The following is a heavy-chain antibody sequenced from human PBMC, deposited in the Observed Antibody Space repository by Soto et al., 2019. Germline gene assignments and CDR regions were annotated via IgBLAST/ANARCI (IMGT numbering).Heavy chain of an antibody. V-gene: IGHV1-18*01. CDR1: GYTFTGYG. CDR2: ISAYNGNT. D-gene: IGHD3-10*01. CDR3: ARVLLDGSGNSPERNWFDS. J-gene: IGHJ5*01. Sequence: ASVNVSCKASGYTFTGYGISWVRQAPGQGLEWMGWISAYNGNTNYAQKLQGRVTMTTDTSTSTAHMELRSLRSDDTAVYYCARVLLDGSGNSPERNWFDSWGRGTLDTGSS.